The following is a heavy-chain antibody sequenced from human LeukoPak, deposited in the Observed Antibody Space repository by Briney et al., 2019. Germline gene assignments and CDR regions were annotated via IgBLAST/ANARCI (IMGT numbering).Heavy chain of an antibody. J-gene: IGHJ6*03. Sequence: SETLSLTCTVSGASISNYYYSWIRQPPGKGLELIGYTSTSGSTNYNPSLKSRVTISVDTSKNQFSVKLSSVTAADTAVYYCATTRMWGGDYYFYYMDVWGTGTTVAVSS. CDR1: GASISNYY. CDR3: ATTRMWGGDYYFYYMDV. D-gene: IGHD3-16*01. CDR2: TSTSGST. V-gene: IGHV4-4*09.